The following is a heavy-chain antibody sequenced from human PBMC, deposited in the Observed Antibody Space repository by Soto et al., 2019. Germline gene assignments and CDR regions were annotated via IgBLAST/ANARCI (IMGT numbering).Heavy chain of an antibody. V-gene: IGHV3-23*01. CDR1: GFTFSSYA. CDR2: ISGSGGST. CDR3: AKDSLWFGELLPFDY. Sequence: PVGSLRLSCAASGFTFSSYAMSWVRQAPGKGLEWVSAISGSGGSTYYAASVKGRFTISRDNSKNTLYLQMNSLRAEDTAVYYCAKDSLWFGELLPFDYWGQGTLVTVSS. D-gene: IGHD3-10*01. J-gene: IGHJ4*02.